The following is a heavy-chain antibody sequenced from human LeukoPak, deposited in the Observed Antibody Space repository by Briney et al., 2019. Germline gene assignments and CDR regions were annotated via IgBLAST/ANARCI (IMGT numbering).Heavy chain of an antibody. D-gene: IGHD6-13*01. CDR1: GFTFSSYA. Sequence: GGSLRLSCAASGFTFSSYAMSWVRQAPGKGLEWVSAISGSGGSTYYADSVKGRFTISRDNSKNTLYLQMNSLRAEDTAVYYCAKEGKYSSSTFYYYYYMDVWGKGTTVTVSS. V-gene: IGHV3-23*01. CDR3: AKEGKYSSSTFYYYYYMDV. CDR2: ISGSGGST. J-gene: IGHJ6*03.